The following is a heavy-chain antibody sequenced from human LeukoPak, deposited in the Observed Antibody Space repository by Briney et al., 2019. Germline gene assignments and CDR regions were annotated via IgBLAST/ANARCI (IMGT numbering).Heavy chain of an antibody. CDR2: ISQNGDS. CDR3: ARVRCSGGSCYFDY. D-gene: IGHD2-15*01. Sequence: SETLSLTCGVSGGSLSFYYWSWIRQSPGKGLEWIAEISQNGDSNYNMSLKSRVTISVDTSKNQFSLKLSSVTAADTAVYYCARVRCSGGSCYFDYWGQGTLVTVSS. J-gene: IGHJ4*02. V-gene: IGHV4-34*01. CDR1: GGSLSFYY.